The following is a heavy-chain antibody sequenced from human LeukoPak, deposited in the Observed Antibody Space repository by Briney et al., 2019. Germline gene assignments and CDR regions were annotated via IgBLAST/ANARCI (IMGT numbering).Heavy chain of an antibody. J-gene: IGHJ5*02. V-gene: IGHV4-34*01. D-gene: IGHD4-17*01. CDR1: GGSLSGYY. Sequence: PSETLSLTCAVYGGSLSGYYWSWIRQPPGKGLEWIGEINHSGNTNYNPSLKSRVTISVDTSKNQFSLKLSSVTAADTAVYYCARGLTTVTTFNWFDPWGQGTLVTVSS. CDR2: INHSGNT. CDR3: ARGLTTVTTFNWFDP.